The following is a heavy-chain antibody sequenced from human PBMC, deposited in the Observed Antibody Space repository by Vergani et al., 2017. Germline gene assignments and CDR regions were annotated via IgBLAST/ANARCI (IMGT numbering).Heavy chain of an antibody. CDR2: ISSSGSTI. V-gene: IGHV3-48*03. D-gene: IGHD4-17*01. CDR1: GFTFSSYE. J-gene: IGHJ4*02. CDR3: ARVSYGDYDY. Sequence: EVQLVESGGGLVQPGGSLRLSCAASGFTFSSYEMNWVRQGPGKGLEWVSYISSSGSTIYYADSVKGRFTISRDNAKNSLYLQMNSLRAEATAVYYCARVSYGDYDYWGQGTLVTVAS.